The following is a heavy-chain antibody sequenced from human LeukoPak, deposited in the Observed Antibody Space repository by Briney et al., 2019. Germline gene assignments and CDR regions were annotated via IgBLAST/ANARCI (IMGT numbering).Heavy chain of an antibody. D-gene: IGHD5-18*01. V-gene: IGHV4-59*01. CDR2: IYYSGST. J-gene: IGHJ4*02. CDR1: GGSISSYY. CDR3: ARVGYGVRDFDY. Sequence: ASETLSLTCTVSGGSISSYYWSWIRQPPGKGLEWLGYIYYSGSTNYNPSLKSRVTISVDTSKNQFSLKLSSVTAADTAVYYCARVGYGVRDFDYWGQGTLVTVSS.